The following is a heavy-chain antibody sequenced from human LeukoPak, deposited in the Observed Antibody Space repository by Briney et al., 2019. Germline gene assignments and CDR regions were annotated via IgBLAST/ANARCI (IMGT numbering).Heavy chain of an antibody. CDR1: GGSISSGDYY. D-gene: IGHD3-22*01. CDR2: IYYSGST. V-gene: IGHV4-30-4*08. Sequence: PSETLSLTCTVSGGSISSGDYYWSWIRQPPGKGLEWIGYIYYSGSTYYNPSLKSRVTISVDTSKNQFSLKLSSVTAADTAVYYCARDKGHYYDSSGLQGFDPWGQGTLVTVSP. J-gene: IGHJ5*02. CDR3: ARDKGHYYDSSGLQGFDP.